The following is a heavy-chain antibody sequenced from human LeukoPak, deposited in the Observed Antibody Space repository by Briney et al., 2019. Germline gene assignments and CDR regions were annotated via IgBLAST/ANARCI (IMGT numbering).Heavy chain of an antibody. V-gene: IGHV3-7*03. CDR2: IKLDGSEK. D-gene: IGHD1-26*01. CDR3: ARDRSVGAVDY. CDR1: GLTFGKYW. Sequence: GGSLRLSCVASGLTFGKYWMSWVRQAPGKGLEWVANIKLDGSEKNYVDSVKGRFTISRDNTKNSLYLQMNSLRAEDTAVYYCARDRSVGAVDYWGQGTLVTVSS. J-gene: IGHJ4*02.